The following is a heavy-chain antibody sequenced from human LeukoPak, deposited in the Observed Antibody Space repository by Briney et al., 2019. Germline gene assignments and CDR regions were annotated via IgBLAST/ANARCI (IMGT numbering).Heavy chain of an antibody. V-gene: IGHV3-23*01. D-gene: IGHD3-22*01. J-gene: IGHJ4*02. CDR3: AKGKYYYDSSGYFPFDY. CDR1: GFPFSSYA. CDR2: ISDSGGST. Sequence: GGSLRLSCAASGFPFSSYAMSWVRQAPGKGLEWVSAISDSGGSTYYADSVKGRFTISRDNSKNTLYLRMNSLRAEDTAVYYCAKGKYYYDSSGYFPFDYWGQGTLVTVSS.